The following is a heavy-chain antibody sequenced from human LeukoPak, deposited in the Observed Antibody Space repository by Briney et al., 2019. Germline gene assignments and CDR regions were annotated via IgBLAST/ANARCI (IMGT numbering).Heavy chain of an antibody. CDR3: ARGMVQGVITPGY. D-gene: IGHD3-10*01. J-gene: IGHJ4*02. V-gene: IGHV4-34*01. Sequence: PSETLSLTCAVYGGSFSGYSWSWIRQPPGKGLEWIGEINHSGSTNYNPSLKSRVTISVDTSKNQFSLKLRSVTAADTAVYYCARGMVQGVITPGYWGQGTLVTVSS. CDR1: GGSFSGYS. CDR2: INHSGST.